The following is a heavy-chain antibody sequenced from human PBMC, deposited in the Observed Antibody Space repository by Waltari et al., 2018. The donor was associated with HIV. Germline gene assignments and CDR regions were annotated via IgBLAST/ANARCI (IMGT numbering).Heavy chain of an antibody. CDR2: IYYSGST. V-gene: IGHV4-39*07. Sequence: QLQLQESGPGLVKPSETLSLTCTVSGGSISSSSYYWGRLRQPPGKGLEWIGSIYYSGSTYYNPSLKSRVTISVDTSKNQFSLKLSSVTAADTAVYYCARVPYYYDSSGYTVWGQGTLVTVSS. CDR3: ARVPYYYDSSGYTV. CDR1: GGSISSSSYY. D-gene: IGHD3-22*01. J-gene: IGHJ4*02.